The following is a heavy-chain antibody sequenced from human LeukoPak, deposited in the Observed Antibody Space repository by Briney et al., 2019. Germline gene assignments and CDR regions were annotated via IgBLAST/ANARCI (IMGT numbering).Heavy chain of an antibody. CDR1: GGSFSGYY. CDR3: ARVGDSSSSFYYYMDV. CDR2: INHSGST. D-gene: IGHD6-6*01. V-gene: IGHV4-34*01. J-gene: IGHJ6*03. Sequence: PSETLSLTCAVYGGSFSGYYWSWIRQPPGKGLEWIGEINHSGSTNYNPSLKSRVTISVDKSKNQFSLKLSSVTAADTAVYYCARVGDSSSSFYYYMDVWGKGTTVTVSS.